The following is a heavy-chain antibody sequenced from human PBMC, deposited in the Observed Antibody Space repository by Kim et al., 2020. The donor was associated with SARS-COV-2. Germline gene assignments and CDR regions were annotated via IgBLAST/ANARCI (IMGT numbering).Heavy chain of an antibody. CDR1: GFSFHEHA. Sequence: GGSLRLSCVVSGFSFHEHAIHWVRQAPGKGLEWVSGVLWNGVAPGYADSVRGRFTISKDTAKSSQYLQMNSLRTEDTSLYFCVKDILAGGADVWGQGPTV. CDR3: VKDILAGGADV. D-gene: IGHD4-17*01. J-gene: IGHJ6*02. CDR2: VLWNGVAP. V-gene: IGHV3-9*01.